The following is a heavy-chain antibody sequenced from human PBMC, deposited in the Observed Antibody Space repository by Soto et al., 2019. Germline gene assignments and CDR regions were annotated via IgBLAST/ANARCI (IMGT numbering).Heavy chain of an antibody. J-gene: IGHJ6*02. D-gene: IGHD4-17*01. Sequence: GGSLRLSCAASGFTFSSYAMSWVRQAPGKGLEWVSAISGSGGSTYYADSVKGRFTISRDNSKNTLYLQMNSLRAEDTAVYYCATTVTPESYYYYGMDVWGQGTTVTVTS. CDR1: GFTFSSYA. CDR2: ISGSGGST. CDR3: ATTVTPESYYYYGMDV. V-gene: IGHV3-23*01.